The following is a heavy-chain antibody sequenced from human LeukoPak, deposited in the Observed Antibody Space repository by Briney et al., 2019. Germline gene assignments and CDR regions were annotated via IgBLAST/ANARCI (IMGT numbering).Heavy chain of an antibody. Sequence: ASVKVACKASGYTLTSNAMNWVRQAPGQRLEWMGWINNNTGNTTYAQGFTGRCVFSLDTSGSTAYLQISSLKAEDTAVYYCARGGIDYYYMDVWGKGTTVTVSS. CDR2: INNNTGNT. CDR1: GYTLTSNA. D-gene: IGHD3-16*01. V-gene: IGHV7-4-1*02. J-gene: IGHJ6*03. CDR3: ARGGIDYYYMDV.